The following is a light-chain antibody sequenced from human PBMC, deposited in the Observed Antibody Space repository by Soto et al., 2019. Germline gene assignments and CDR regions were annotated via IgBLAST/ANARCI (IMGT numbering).Light chain of an antibody. CDR2: DAS. CDR3: QQYSCSPAWT. Sequence: EVELTQSPATLSLSPGERANLSCRASQNVYEYLAWYQQKPGQAPRLLIYDASNRATGIPARLSGSGSGTDSIITISRLERGALALYYWQQYSCSPAWTYGQGTTVDIX. J-gene: IGKJ1*01. V-gene: IGKV3-11*01. CDR1: QNVYEY.